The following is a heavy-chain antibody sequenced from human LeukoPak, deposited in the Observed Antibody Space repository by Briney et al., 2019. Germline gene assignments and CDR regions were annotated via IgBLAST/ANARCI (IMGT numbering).Heavy chain of an antibody. V-gene: IGHV1-18*01. CDR3: ARGVELPWAFDI. Sequence: ASVKVSCKASGGTFSSYAISWVRQAPGQGLEWMGWISAYNGNTNYAQKLQGRVTMTTDTSTSTAYMELRSLRSDDTAVYYCARGVELPWAFDIWGQGTMVTVSS. CDR2: ISAYNGNT. D-gene: IGHD4-23*01. J-gene: IGHJ3*02. CDR1: GGTFSSYA.